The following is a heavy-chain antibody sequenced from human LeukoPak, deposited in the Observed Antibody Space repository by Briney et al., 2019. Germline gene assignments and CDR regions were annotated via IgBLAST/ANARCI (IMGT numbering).Heavy chain of an antibody. CDR3: ARRGGAYFDY. D-gene: IGHD3-10*01. CDR2: IYTSGNT. Sequence: SETLSLTCTVSGGSISGYYWSWIRQPAGKGLEWIGRIYTSGNTNYNPSLKSRVTMSVDTSKNQFSLNLNSVTAADTAVYYCARRGGAYFDYWGQGSLVTVSS. V-gene: IGHV4-4*07. J-gene: IGHJ4*02. CDR1: GGSISGYY.